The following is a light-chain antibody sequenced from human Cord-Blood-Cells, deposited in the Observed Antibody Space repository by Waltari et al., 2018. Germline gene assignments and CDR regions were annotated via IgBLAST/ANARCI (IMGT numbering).Light chain of an antibody. Sequence: EIVLTQSPGSLSLSPWERANLSCRASQSVSSSYLAWYQQKPGQAPRLLIYGASSRATGIPDRFSGSGSGTDFTLTISRLEPEDFAVYYCQQYGSSPWTFGQGTKVEIK. CDR2: GAS. CDR3: QQYGSSPWT. V-gene: IGKV3-20*01. CDR1: QSVSSSY. J-gene: IGKJ1*01.